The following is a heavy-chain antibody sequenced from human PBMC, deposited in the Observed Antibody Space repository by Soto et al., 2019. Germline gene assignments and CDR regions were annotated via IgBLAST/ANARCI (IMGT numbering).Heavy chain of an antibody. Sequence: QLQLVQSGAEVKKPGSSVRVSCKASGGIFSSYAISWVRQAPGQGLEWMGRVIPIFNTTNYALKFQGRFTITADESTSTAYMERSSLRSEDTAVYYCTRGRFHYDSSSLGSFDYWGQGTLVTVSS. CDR1: GGIFSSYA. CDR3: TRGRFHYDSSSLGSFDY. CDR2: VIPIFNTT. D-gene: IGHD3-22*01. J-gene: IGHJ4*02. V-gene: IGHV1-69*18.